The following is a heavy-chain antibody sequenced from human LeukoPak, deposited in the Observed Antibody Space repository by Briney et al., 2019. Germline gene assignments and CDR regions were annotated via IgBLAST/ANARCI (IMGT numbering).Heavy chain of an antibody. CDR3: ARDRDVPAIGMDV. CDR2: ISSSSSYM. CDR1: GFTSSSYT. Sequence: GGSLRLSCAASGFTSSSYTMNWVRPAPGKGLEWVSPISSSSSYMYYADSVKGRFTISRDNAKNSLYLQMNSLRAEDTAVYYCARDRDVPAIGMDVWGQGTTVTVSS. V-gene: IGHV3-21*06. J-gene: IGHJ6*02.